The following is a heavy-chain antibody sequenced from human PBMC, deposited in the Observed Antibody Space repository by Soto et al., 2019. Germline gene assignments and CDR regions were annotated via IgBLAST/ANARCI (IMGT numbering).Heavy chain of an antibody. V-gene: IGHV3-11*05. D-gene: IGHD3-10*01. Sequence: QVQLVESGGGLVKPGGSLRLSCTASGFTFSDYYMTWLRQAPRKGLEWISYISSSSGHINYADSVKGRFTISRDNAKSSLYLQMNSLTVEDTAVYYCARETSYHYGSGSYYTYGMDVWGQGTTVTVSS. J-gene: IGHJ6*02. CDR3: ARETSYHYGSGSYYTYGMDV. CDR1: GFTFSDYY. CDR2: ISSSSGHI.